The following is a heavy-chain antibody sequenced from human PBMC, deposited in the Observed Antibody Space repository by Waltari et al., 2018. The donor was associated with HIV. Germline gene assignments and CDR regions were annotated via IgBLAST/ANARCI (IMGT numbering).Heavy chain of an antibody. CDR1: HFTFSTYA. CDR2: VTKKMET. Sequence: VQLLQSGGRLVQPGGSLTLSCVGAHFTFSTYAMTWVRQAPGQGPVWISTVTKKMETYESDSVKGRFIVSRYNSKNTLYLHMNNVTTDDTATYYCAKERLLFPDCFDSWGQGSLVTVFS. V-gene: IGHV3-23*01. CDR3: AKERLLFPDCFDS. D-gene: IGHD2-21*01. J-gene: IGHJ4*02.